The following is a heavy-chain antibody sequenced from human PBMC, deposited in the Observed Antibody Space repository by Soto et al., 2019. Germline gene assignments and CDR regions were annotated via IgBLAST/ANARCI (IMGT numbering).Heavy chain of an antibody. V-gene: IGHV1-69*13. D-gene: IGHD6-13*01. CDR1: GGTFSSYA. Sequence: ASVKVSCKASGGTFSSYAISWVRQAPGQGLEWMGGIIPIFGTANYAQKFQGRVTITADESTSTAYMELSSLRSEDTAVYYCARDLGAAAGTASMIDYWGQGTLVTVSS. CDR3: ARDLGAAAGTASMIDY. J-gene: IGHJ4*02. CDR2: IIPIFGTA.